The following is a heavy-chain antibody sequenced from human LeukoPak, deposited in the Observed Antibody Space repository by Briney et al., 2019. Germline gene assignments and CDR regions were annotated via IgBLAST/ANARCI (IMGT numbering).Heavy chain of an antibody. CDR3: ATDRITIPGVVVYCFDY. J-gene: IGHJ4*02. D-gene: IGHD3-3*01. CDR1: GFILSNAW. CDR2: IKSKTDGETT. Sequence: GESLRLSCDASGFILSNAWMTWVRQAPGKGLEWVGHIKSKTDGETTDYAAPVKGRFTISRDDSKNTVFLQMDSLKTEDTAVYYCATDRITIPGVVVYCFDYWGQGTLVTVSS. V-gene: IGHV3-15*01.